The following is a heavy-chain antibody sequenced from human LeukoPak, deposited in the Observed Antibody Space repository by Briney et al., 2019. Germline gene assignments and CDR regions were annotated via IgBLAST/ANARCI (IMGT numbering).Heavy chain of an antibody. J-gene: IGHJ4*02. CDR2: IYSGDST. CDR1: GFTVRSNY. CDR3: ARSPVAATTPGYFDY. D-gene: IGHD2-15*01. Sequence: PGGSLRLSCAASGFTVRSNYMSWVRQAPGKGLEWVSVIYSGDSTYYADSVKGRFTISRDNSKNTLYLQMNSLRAEDTAVYYCARSPVAATTPGYFDYWGQGTLVAVSS. V-gene: IGHV3-53*01.